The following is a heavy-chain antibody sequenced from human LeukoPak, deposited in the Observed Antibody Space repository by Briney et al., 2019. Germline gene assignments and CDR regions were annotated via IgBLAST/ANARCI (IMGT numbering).Heavy chain of an antibody. CDR2: ISGSQSQM. J-gene: IGHJ4*02. CDR1: GFTFDDYG. Sequence: PGGSLRLSCAASGFTFDDYGMNWVRQAPGKGLEWVSSISGSQSQMNYADSVKGRFTISRDNAKNSLYLQMNSLRVEDTAVYFCASDGGGYSAFNYWGQGTLVTVSS. D-gene: IGHD2-21*01. V-gene: IGHV3-21*01. CDR3: ASDGGGYSAFNY.